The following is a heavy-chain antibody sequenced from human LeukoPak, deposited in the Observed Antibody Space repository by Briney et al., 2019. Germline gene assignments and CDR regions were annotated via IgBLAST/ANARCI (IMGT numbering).Heavy chain of an antibody. CDR2: ISSSSSYI. V-gene: IGHV3-21*01. CDR1: GFTFSSYS. CDR3: ARGHSSSPGASDI. D-gene: IGHD6-13*01. Sequence: GGSLRLSCAASGFTFSSYSMNWVRQAPGKGLEWVSSISSSSSYIYYADSVKGRFTISRDNAKNSLYLQMNSLRAEDTAVYYCARGHSSSPGASDIWGQGTMVTVSS. J-gene: IGHJ3*02.